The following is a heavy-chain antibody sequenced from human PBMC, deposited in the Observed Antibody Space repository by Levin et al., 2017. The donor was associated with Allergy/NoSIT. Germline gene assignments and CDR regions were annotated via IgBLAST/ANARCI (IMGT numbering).Heavy chain of an antibody. V-gene: IGHV3-30*18. CDR1: GFTFSTYG. CDR2: ISYDGNNK. D-gene: IGHD6-19*01. CDR3: AKEDSSGWYGIDY. Sequence: GGSLRLSCAASGFTFSTYGMHWVRQAPGKGLEWVAVISYDGNNKYYGDSVRGRCTISRDTSKNTLYLQMNSLRAEDTAVYYCAKEDSSGWYGIDYWGQGTLVTVSS. J-gene: IGHJ4*02.